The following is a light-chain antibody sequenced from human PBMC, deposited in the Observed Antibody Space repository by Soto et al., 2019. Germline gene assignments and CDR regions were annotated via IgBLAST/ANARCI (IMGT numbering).Light chain of an antibody. CDR3: CSFASSSTYV. CDR1: SSDVGGYDY. V-gene: IGLV2-14*01. Sequence: QSVLTQPASVSGSLGQAVTISCTGTSSDVGGYDYDSWYLRLPRKATELMIYAVVNRPSWVSNRFSTSKSGNTDFLTISGLQAEDDVDYYCCSFASSSTYVVGTGTKVTVL. CDR2: AVV. J-gene: IGLJ1*01.